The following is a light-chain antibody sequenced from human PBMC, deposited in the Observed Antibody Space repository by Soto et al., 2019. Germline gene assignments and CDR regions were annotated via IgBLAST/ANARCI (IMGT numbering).Light chain of an antibody. CDR2: GAS. CDR3: KQLINWPWT. CDR1: QSVRSN. J-gene: IGKJ1*01. V-gene: IGKV3-15*01. Sequence: EKCMKHSPATLAVSPGERDTLSCRASQSVRSNLAWYQQKPGQAPRLLTSGASTRATAIPARFTGSGHGPDLHINIRRIEPEDFAVYHCKQLINWPWTFGEVP.